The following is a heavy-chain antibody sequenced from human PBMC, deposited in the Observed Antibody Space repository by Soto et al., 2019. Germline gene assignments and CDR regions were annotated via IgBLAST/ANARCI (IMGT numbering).Heavy chain of an antibody. CDR2: INPNNGDT. Sequence: QVQLVQSGAEVEKPGASVKVSCKTSGYFFTSHYIHLVRLAPRRGLEWMGRINPNNGDTNSPQKFQGRVTMTSDTSISTAYMEMSGLRSDDTALYYCAREITYGGGSFSLGLWGQGTLVTVSS. CDR1: GYFFTSHY. V-gene: IGHV1-2*06. CDR3: AREITYGGGSFSLGL. J-gene: IGHJ4*02. D-gene: IGHD3-10*01.